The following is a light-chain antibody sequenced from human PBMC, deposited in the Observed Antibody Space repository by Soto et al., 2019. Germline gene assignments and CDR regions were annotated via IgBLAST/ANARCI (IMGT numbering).Light chain of an antibody. CDR1: QSVSSN. CDR2: GAS. CDR3: QQYNNWPPELT. J-gene: IGKJ4*01. Sequence: EIVRTQSPATLSVSPGERATLSCRASQSVSSNLAWYQQKPGQAPRLLIYGASTRATGIPARFSGSGSGTEFTLTISSLQSEDFAVYYCQQYNNWPPELTFGGGTKQDIK. V-gene: IGKV3-15*01.